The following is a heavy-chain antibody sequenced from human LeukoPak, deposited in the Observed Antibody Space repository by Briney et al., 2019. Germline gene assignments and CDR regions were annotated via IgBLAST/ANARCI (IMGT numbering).Heavy chain of an antibody. J-gene: IGHJ4*02. V-gene: IGHV1-2*06. CDR2: INPNSGGT. Sequence: GASVKVSCKASGYTFIGYYIHWVRQAPGQGLEWMGRINPNSGGTSYAQKFQDRVTMTRDASISTAYMELSRLRSDDTAVYYCARDLAGYSSGWYYFDYWGQGTLVTVSP. CDR3: ARDLAGYSSGWYYFDY. CDR1: GYTFIGYY. D-gene: IGHD6-19*01.